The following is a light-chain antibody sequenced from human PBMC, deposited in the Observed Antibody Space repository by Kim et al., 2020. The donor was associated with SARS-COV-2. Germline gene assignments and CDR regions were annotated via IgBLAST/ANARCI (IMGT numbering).Light chain of an antibody. Sequence: SYELTQPPSVSVSPGQTASITCSGYKLGDKYVSWYQQKPGQSPVLVIYQDSKRPSGIPERFSGSNSGNTATLTISGTQAMDEADYYCQAWDSSYVVFGGGTQLTVL. V-gene: IGLV3-1*01. CDR1: KLGDKY. J-gene: IGLJ2*01. CDR3: QAWDSSYVV. CDR2: QDS.